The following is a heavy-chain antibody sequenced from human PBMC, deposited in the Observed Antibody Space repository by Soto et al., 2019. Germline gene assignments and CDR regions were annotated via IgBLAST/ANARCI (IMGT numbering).Heavy chain of an antibody. CDR3: ARSYSSSWLY. D-gene: IGHD6-13*01. CDR2: IYSGGST. V-gene: IGHV3-66*01. Sequence: ETLSLTCAASGFTVSSNYMSWVRQAPGKGLEWVSVIYSGGSTYYADSVKGRFTISRHNSKNTLYLQMNSLRAEDTAVYYCARSYSSSWLYWGQGTLVTVSS. CDR1: GFTVSSNY. J-gene: IGHJ4*02.